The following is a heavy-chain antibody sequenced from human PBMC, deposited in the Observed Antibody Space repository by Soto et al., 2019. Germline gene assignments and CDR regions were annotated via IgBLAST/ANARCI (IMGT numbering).Heavy chain of an antibody. CDR3: AKDLLTHYYDSLDV. J-gene: IGHJ3*01. V-gene: IGHV3-23*01. CDR2: FSGSGGRT. CDR1: GFTFDNYA. Sequence: GGSLRLSCAASGFTFDNYAMSWVRQAPGKGLEWVSSFSGSGGRTYYADSGKGRLTISRDNSKKTLYLQMKSLRAEDTAVYYCAKDLLTHYYDSLDVWGQGTMVTVSS. D-gene: IGHD3-22*01.